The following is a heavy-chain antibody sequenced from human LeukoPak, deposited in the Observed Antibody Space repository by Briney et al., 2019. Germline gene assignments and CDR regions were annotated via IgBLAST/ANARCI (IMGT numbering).Heavy chain of an antibody. V-gene: IGHV3-23*01. J-gene: IGHJ4*02. CDR3: AKVPNCSGGSCYSHSTGYFDY. CDR1: GFTFSSYA. Sequence: GGSLRLSCAASGFTFSSYAMSWVRQAPGKGLEWVSAISGSGGSTYYADSVKGRFTISRDNSKNTLYLQMNSLRAEDTAVYYCAKVPNCSGGSCYSHSTGYFDYWGQGTLVTVSS. D-gene: IGHD2-15*01. CDR2: ISGSGGST.